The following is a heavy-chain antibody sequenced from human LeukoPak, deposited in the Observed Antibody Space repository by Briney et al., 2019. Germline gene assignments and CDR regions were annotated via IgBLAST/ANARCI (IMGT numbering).Heavy chain of an antibody. CDR3: ARKGSTANWFDP. J-gene: IGHJ5*02. D-gene: IGHD6-6*01. Sequence: SETLSLTCTVSGGSISSYYWSWIRQPPGKGLEWIGYIYTSRSTNYNPSLKSRVTISVDTSKNQFSLKLSSVTAADTAVYYCARKGSTANWFDPWGQGTLVTVSS. CDR1: GGSISSYY. V-gene: IGHV4-4*09. CDR2: IYTSRST.